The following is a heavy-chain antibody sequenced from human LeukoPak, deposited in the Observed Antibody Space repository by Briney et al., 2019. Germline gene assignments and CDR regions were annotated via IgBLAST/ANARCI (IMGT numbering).Heavy chain of an antibody. CDR2: ISWDGGST. Sequence: GGSLRLSCAASGFTFDDYAMHWVRQAPGKGLEWVSLISWDGGSTYYADSVKGRFTISRDNSKNSLYLQMNSLRAEDTALYYCAKDISSSGGLYFDYWGQGTLVTVSS. D-gene: IGHD2-15*01. J-gene: IGHJ4*02. CDR1: GFTFDDYA. V-gene: IGHV3-43D*03. CDR3: AKDISSSGGLYFDY.